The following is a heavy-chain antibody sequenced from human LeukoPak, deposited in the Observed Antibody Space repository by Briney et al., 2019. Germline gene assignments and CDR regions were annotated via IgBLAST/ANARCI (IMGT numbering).Heavy chain of an antibody. CDR2: IYYSGST. V-gene: IGHV4-59*11. CDR3: ARDHPGPIDP. J-gene: IGHJ5*02. Sequence: PSETLSLTCTVSGGSISSHYWSWIRQPPGKGLEWIGYIYYSGSTNYNPSLKSRVTISVDTSKNQFSLKLSSVTAADTAVYYCARDHPGPIDPWGQGTLVNVSS. D-gene: IGHD1-14*01. CDR1: GGSISSHY.